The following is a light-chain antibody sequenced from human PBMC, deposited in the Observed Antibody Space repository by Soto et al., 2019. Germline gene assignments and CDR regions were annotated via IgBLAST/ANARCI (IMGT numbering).Light chain of an antibody. CDR3: CSYARSSTSV. CDR2: KGS. J-gene: IGLJ3*02. CDR1: SSDVGSYNL. V-gene: IGLV2-23*01. Sequence: QSALTQPASVFGSPGQSITISCTGTSSDVGSYNLVSWYQQHPGKAPKLMIYKGSKRPSGVSNRFSGSKSGNTASLTVSGLQAEDEAHYYCCSYARSSTSVFGGGTKVTVL.